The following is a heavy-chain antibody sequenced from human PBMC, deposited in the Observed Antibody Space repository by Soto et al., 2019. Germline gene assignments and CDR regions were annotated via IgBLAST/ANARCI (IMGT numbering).Heavy chain of an antibody. D-gene: IGHD2-2*01. V-gene: IGHV3-23*01. J-gene: IGHJ4*02. Sequence: PGGFLRLSCAASGFTFSSYAMSWVRQAPGKGLEWVSAISGSGGSTYYADSVKGRFTISRDNSKNTLYLQMNSLRAEDTAVYYCAKASDIVVVPAAILPDYWGQGTLVTVSS. CDR3: AKASDIVVVPAAILPDY. CDR1: GFTFSSYA. CDR2: ISGSGGST.